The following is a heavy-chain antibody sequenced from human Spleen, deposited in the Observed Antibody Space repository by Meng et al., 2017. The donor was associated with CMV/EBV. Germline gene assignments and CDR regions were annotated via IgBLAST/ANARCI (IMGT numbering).Heavy chain of an antibody. J-gene: IGHJ6*02. CDR3: ARVHASYYYYGMDV. Sequence: GESLKISCAASGFTFSNYWMTWVRQAPGKGLEWVTNIKQDGSEKNYLDSVKGRFTISRDNAKNSLYLQMNSLRADDTALYYCARVHASYYYYGMDVGGQGTTVTVSS. D-gene: IGHD2-8*01. CDR2: IKQDGSEK. V-gene: IGHV3-7*04. CDR1: GFTFSNYW.